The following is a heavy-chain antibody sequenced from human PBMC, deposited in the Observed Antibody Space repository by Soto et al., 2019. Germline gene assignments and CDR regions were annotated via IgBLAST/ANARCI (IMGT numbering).Heavy chain of an antibody. CDR1: GGSISNDAYA. CDR3: ARGGFQLLPDY. V-gene: IGHV4-30-2*06. Sequence: TRALTCTVAGGSISNDAYAWSGIRQSSGKGLEWIGHIYYTGSTYYNPSLKSRGTISIDKSKKQFSLKLASVTAAETAVYYCARGGFQLLPDYWGRGTLVTVS. D-gene: IGHD2-2*01. CDR2: IYYTGST. J-gene: IGHJ4*01.